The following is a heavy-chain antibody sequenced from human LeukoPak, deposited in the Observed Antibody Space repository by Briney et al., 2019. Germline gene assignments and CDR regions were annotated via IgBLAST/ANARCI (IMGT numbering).Heavy chain of an antibody. J-gene: IGHJ4*02. CDR2: ISYDGSNK. D-gene: IGHD5-18*01. V-gene: IGHV3-30*18. CDR1: GFTLSNYG. Sequence: PGGSLRLSCAASGFTLSNYGMHWVRQAPGKGLEWVAVISYDGSNKYYADSVKGRFTISRDNSKNTLYLQMNSLRAEDTAVYYCAKGLDTPMVTSFDYWGQGTLVTVSS. CDR3: AKGLDTPMVTSFDY.